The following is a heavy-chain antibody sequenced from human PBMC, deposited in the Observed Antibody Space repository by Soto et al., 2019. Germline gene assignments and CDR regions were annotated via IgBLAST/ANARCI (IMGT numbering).Heavy chain of an antibody. D-gene: IGHD2-2*02. Sequence: EAQLVESGGGLVKPGGSLRLSCVDSGFTFSSYSTNWVRQAPGKGLEWVSSISAFSSPIFYADSVKGRYIISRDNAKNSLYLQMSSLRAEDTAVYYCVRGGRGYTRDDVFDIWGQGTMVTVSS. J-gene: IGHJ3*02. CDR2: ISAFSSPI. V-gene: IGHV3-21*06. CDR3: VRGGRGYTRDDVFDI. CDR1: GFTFSSYS.